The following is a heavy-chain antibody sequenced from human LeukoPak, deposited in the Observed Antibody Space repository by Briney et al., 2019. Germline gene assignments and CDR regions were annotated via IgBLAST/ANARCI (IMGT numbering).Heavy chain of an antibody. Sequence: ETLSLTCAVYGGSFSGYYWSWIRQPPGKGLEWVSSISSSSSYIYYADSVKGRFTISRDNAKNSLYLQMNSLRAEDTAVYYCASSYFDYWGQGTLVTVSS. CDR3: ASSYFDY. CDR2: ISSSSSYI. V-gene: IGHV3-21*01. J-gene: IGHJ4*02. CDR1: GGSFSGYY.